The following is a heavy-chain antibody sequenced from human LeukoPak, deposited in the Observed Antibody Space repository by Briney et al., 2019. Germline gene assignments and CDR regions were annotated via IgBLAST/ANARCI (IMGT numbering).Heavy chain of an antibody. D-gene: IGHD1-26*01. J-gene: IGHJ4*02. CDR3: ARVVGVYYFDY. CDR2: VSAYNGNT. V-gene: IGHV1-18*01. Sequence: ASVKVSCKASGYTFTSYGISWVRQAPGQGLEWMGWVSAYNGNTNYAQKLQGRVTMTTDTSTSTAYMEVRSLRSDDTAVYDCARVVGVYYFDYWGQGTLVTVSS. CDR1: GYTFTSYG.